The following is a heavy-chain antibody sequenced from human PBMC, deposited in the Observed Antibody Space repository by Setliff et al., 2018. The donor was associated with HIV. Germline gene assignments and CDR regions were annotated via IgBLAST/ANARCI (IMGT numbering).Heavy chain of an antibody. CDR3: ARSRSYRRSWEYYFYY. CDR1: GGSISGYH. Sequence: SETLSLTSTVSGGSISGYHWNWLRQTPGKGLEWIGYIYTSRGTNYNHSLRTRVIISVDTSNQFSLNLCSVTAADAAVYYCARSRSYRRSWEYYFYYWGQGILVTVSS. CDR2: IYTSRGT. V-gene: IGHV4-4*09. J-gene: IGHJ4*02. D-gene: IGHD6-13*01.